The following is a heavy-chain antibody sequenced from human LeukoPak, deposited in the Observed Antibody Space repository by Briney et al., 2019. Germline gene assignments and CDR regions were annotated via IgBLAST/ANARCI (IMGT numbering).Heavy chain of an antibody. CDR3: ARSDYYDSRTDFDY. CDR1: GYTFTGYY. J-gene: IGHJ4*02. D-gene: IGHD3-22*01. V-gene: IGHV1-2*06. CDR2: INPNSGGT. Sequence: GASVKVSCKASGYTFTGYYMHWVRQAPGQGLEWMGRINPNSGGTNYAQKFRGRVTMTRDTSISTAYMKLSRLRSDDTAVYYCARSDYYDSRTDFDYWGQGTLVTVSS.